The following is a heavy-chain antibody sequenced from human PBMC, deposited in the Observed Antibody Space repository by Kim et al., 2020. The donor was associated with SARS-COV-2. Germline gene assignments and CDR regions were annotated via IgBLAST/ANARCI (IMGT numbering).Heavy chain of an antibody. CDR3: AKDAGLLWFGELLPYYFDY. Sequence: GGSLRLSCAASGFTFSSYGMHWVRQAPGKGLEWVAVISYDGSNKYYADSVKGRFTISRDNSKNTLYLQMNSLRAEDTAVYYCAKDAGLLWFGELLPYYFDYWGQGTLVTVSS. CDR1: GFTFSSYG. V-gene: IGHV3-30*18. CDR2: ISYDGSNK. D-gene: IGHD3-10*01. J-gene: IGHJ4*02.